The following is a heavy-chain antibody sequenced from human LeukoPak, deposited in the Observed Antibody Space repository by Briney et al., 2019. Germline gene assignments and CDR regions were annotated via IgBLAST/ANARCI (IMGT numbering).Heavy chain of an antibody. D-gene: IGHD1-20*01. CDR2: IYTSGST. CDR3: AGGAYNWNDETWWFDP. J-gene: IGHJ5*02. V-gene: IGHV4-61*02. Sequence: SQTLSLTCTVSGGSISSGSYSWSWIRQPAGKGLEWIGRIYTSGSTNYNPSLKSRVTISVDTSKNQFSLKLSSVTAADTAVYYCAGGAYNWNDETWWFDPWGQGTLVTVSS. CDR1: GGSISSGSYS.